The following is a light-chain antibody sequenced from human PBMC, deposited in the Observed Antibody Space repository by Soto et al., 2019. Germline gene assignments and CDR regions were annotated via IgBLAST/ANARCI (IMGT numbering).Light chain of an antibody. CDR2: EVS. Sequence: QCVLTQPASVSGSPGQSITISCTGTSSDVGSYNLVSWYQQHPGKAPKLMIYEVSKRPSGVSNRFSGSKSGNTASLTISGLQAEDEADYYCCSYAGSSTLYVFGTGTEVTVL. V-gene: IGLV2-23*02. CDR1: SSDVGSYNL. CDR3: CSYAGSSTLYV. J-gene: IGLJ1*01.